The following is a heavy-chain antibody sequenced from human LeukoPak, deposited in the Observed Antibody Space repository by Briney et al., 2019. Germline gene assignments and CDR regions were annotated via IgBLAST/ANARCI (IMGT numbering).Heavy chain of an antibody. Sequence: GGSLRLFCAASGFTFTSYEMSWVRQAPGKGLEWASYISSSGSTIYYADSVKGRFTISRDNAKNSLYLQMNSLRAEDTAVYYCATDTTRRITVAGPEGGWGQGTLVTVSS. J-gene: IGHJ4*02. CDR1: GFTFTSYE. CDR2: ISSSGSTI. CDR3: ATDTTRRITVAGPEGG. V-gene: IGHV3-48*03. D-gene: IGHD6-19*01.